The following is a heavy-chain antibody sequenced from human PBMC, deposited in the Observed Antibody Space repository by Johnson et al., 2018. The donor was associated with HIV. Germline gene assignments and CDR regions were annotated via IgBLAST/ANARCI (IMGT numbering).Heavy chain of an antibody. CDR3: AKDIRPGWEIRGNAFDI. V-gene: IGHV3-33*06. Sequence: QVQLVESGGGVVQPGRSLRLSCAASGFTFSDYGMHWVRQAPGKGLEWVEVIWYDGSNNNYVDSVKGRFTISRDNSKNTLYLQMNSRRAEDTALYYCAKDIRPGWEIRGNAFDIWGQGTMVTVSS. CDR2: IWYDGSNN. D-gene: IGHD1-26*01. CDR1: GFTFSDYG. J-gene: IGHJ3*02.